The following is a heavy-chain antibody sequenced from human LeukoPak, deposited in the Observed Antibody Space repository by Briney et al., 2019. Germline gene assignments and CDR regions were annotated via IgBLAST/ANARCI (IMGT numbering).Heavy chain of an antibody. CDR3: AKDKAPGSWHTPSGY. V-gene: IGHV3-20*04. CDR1: GFTFDDYG. J-gene: IGHJ4*02. D-gene: IGHD6-13*01. Sequence: GGSLRLSCAASGFTFDDYGMSWVRQAPGKGLEWVSGINWNGGSTGYADSVKGRFTISRDNAKNSLYLQMNSLRGEDTAVYYCAKDKAPGSWHTPSGYWGQGTLVTVSS. CDR2: INWNGGST.